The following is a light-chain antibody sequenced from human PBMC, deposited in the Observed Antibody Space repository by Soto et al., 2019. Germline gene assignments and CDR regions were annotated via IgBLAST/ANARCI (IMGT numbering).Light chain of an antibody. Sequence: QSALTQPASVSGSPGQSITISCTGTSSDVGGYNYVSWYQQLPGKAPKLMIYDVTNRPSGVSNRFSGSNTGNTASLTISGVQDEDEDDYYCSSYTSSSTDVVFGGGTKVTVL. CDR2: DVT. CDR3: SSYTSSSTDVV. V-gene: IGLV2-14*01. CDR1: SSDVGGYNY. J-gene: IGLJ2*01.